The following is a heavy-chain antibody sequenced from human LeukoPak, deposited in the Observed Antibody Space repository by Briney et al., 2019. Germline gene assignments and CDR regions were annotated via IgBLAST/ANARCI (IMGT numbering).Heavy chain of an antibody. Sequence: PGGSLRLSCAASGFTFSSYAMSWVRQAPEKGLEWVSAISGSGGSTYYADSVKGRFTISRDNSKNTLYLQMNSLRAEDTAVYYCAKDPYGSGSYSWFDPWGQGTLVTVSS. CDR3: AKDPYGSGSYSWFDP. CDR1: GFTFSSYA. CDR2: ISGSGGST. V-gene: IGHV3-23*01. J-gene: IGHJ5*02. D-gene: IGHD3-10*01.